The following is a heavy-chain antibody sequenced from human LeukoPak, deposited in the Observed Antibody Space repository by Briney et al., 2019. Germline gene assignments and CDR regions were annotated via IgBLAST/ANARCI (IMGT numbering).Heavy chain of an antibody. CDR3: ASGRPVAGHFDY. V-gene: IGHV3-21*01. J-gene: IGHJ4*02. D-gene: IGHD6-19*01. Sequence: GGSLRLSCAASGFTFSSYSMNWVRQAPGKGLEWVSSISSSSSYIYYADSVKGRFTISRDNAKNSLYLQMNSLRAEDTAVYYCASGRPVAGHFDYWGQGTLVTVSS. CDR2: ISSSSSYI. CDR1: GFTFSSYS.